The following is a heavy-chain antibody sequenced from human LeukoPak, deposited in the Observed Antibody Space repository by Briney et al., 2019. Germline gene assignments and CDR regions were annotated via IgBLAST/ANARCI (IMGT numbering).Heavy chain of an antibody. CDR3: ARDISSGWYRAFDI. CDR1: GGSISSYY. CDR2: IYYSGST. J-gene: IGHJ3*02. D-gene: IGHD6-19*01. V-gene: IGHV4-59*12. Sequence: PSETLSLTCTVSGGSISSYYWSWIRQPPGKGLEWIGYIYYSGSTNYNPSLKSRVTISVDTSKDQFSLKLSSVTAADTAVYYCARDISSGWYRAFDIWGQGTMVTVSS.